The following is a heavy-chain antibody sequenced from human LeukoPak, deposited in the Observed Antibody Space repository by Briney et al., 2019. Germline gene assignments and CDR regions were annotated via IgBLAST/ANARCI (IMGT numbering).Heavy chain of an antibody. D-gene: IGHD4-17*01. CDR1: GGSFSGYY. J-gene: IGHJ4*02. Sequence: PSETLSLTCAVYGGSFSGYYWSWIRQPPGKGLEWIGEINHSGSTNYNPSLKSRVTISVDTSKNQFSLKLSSVTAADTAVYYCARVDYGDYRGVDYWGQGTLVTVSS. CDR2: INHSGST. CDR3: ARVDYGDYRGVDY. V-gene: IGHV4-34*01.